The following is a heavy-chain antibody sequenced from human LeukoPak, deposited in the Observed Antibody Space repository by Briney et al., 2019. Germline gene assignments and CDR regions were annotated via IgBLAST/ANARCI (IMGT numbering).Heavy chain of an antibody. CDR1: GYTFTGYY. D-gene: IGHD3-22*01. V-gene: IGHV1-46*01. CDR3: ARGPDSSGYRIRSYFDL. J-gene: IGHJ2*01. Sequence: ASVKVSCKASGYTFTGYYMHWVRQAPGQGLEWMGIINPSGGSTSYAQKFQGRVTMTRDMSTSTVYMELSSLRSEDTAVYYCARGPDSSGYRIRSYFDLWGRGTLVTVSS. CDR2: INPSGGST.